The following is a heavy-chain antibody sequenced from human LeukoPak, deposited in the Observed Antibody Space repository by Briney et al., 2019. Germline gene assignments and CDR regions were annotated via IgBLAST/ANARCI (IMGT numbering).Heavy chain of an antibody. CDR1: GFAFSDYY. D-gene: IGHD2-2*01. CDR2: ISSSGSTI. CDR3: AGTEYQLLPI. J-gene: IGHJ3*02. Sequence: RTGGSLRLSCAASGFAFSDYYMSWIRQAPGKGLEWVSYISSSGSTIYYADSVKGRFTISRDNAKNSLYLQMNSLRAEDTAVYYCAGTEYQLLPIWGQGTMVTVSS. V-gene: IGHV3-11*01.